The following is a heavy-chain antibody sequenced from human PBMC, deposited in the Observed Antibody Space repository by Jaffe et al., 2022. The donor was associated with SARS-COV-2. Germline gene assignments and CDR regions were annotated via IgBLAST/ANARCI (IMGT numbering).Heavy chain of an antibody. J-gene: IGHJ6*02. V-gene: IGHV1-3*01. CDR2: INAGNGNT. CDR3: ARVRIAVARYKNYYGMDV. CDR1: GYTFTSYA. Sequence: QVQLVQSGAEVKKPGASVKVSCKASGYTFTSYAMHWVRQAPGQRLEWMGWINAGNGNTKYSQKFQGRVTITRDTSASTAYMELSSLRSEDTAVYYCARVRIAVARYKNYYGMDVWGQGTTVTVSS. D-gene: IGHD6-19*01.